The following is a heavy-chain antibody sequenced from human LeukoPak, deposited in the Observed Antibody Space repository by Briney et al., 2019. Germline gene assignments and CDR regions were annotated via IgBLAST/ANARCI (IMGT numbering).Heavy chain of an antibody. CDR3: AKDLGYCSGGSCGPFDY. CDR2: ISGSGGST. Sequence: GGSLRLSCAASGFTFSSYAMSWVRQAPGKGLEWVSAISGSGGSTYYADSVKGRFTISRDNSKNSLYLQMNSLRTEDTALYYCAKDLGYCSGGSCGPFDYWGQGTLVTVSS. CDR1: GFTFSSYA. D-gene: IGHD2-15*01. V-gene: IGHV3-23*01. J-gene: IGHJ4*02.